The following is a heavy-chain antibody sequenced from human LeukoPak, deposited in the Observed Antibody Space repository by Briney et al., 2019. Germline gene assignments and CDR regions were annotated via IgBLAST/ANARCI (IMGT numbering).Heavy chain of an antibody. CDR3: ASRSDSRYRGVIRPFDY. D-gene: IGHD3-10*01. CDR1: GGSISSGDYY. V-gene: IGHV4-30-4*01. Sequence: PSETLSLTCTVSGGSISSGDYYWSWIRQPPGKGLEWIGYIYYTGSTYYNPSLKSRVTISVDTSKNQFSLKLSSVTAADTAVYYCASRSDSRYRGVIRPFDYWGQGTLVTVSS. J-gene: IGHJ4*02. CDR2: IYYTGST.